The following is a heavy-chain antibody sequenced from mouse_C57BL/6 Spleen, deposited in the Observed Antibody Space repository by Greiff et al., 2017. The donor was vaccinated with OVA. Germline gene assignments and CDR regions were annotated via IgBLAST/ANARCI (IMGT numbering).Heavy chain of an antibody. V-gene: IGHV2-2*01. Sequence: VKLVESGPGLVQPSQSLSITCTVSGFSLTSYGVHWVRQSPGKGLEWLGVIWSGGSTDYNAAFISRLSISKDNSKSQVFFKMNSLQADDTAIYYCARRWDDWYFDVWGTGTTVTVSS. D-gene: IGHD4-1*01. CDR3: ARRWDDWYFDV. CDR2: IWSGGST. CDR1: GFSLTSYG. J-gene: IGHJ1*03.